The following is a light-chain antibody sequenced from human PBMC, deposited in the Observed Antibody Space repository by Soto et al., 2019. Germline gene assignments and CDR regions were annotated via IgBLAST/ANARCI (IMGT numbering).Light chain of an antibody. Sequence: SVLTQPPSASGTPGQRVTISCSGSSSNIGSNTVNWYQQLPGTAPKLLIYSNNQRPSGVPDRFSGSKSGTSASLAISGLQSEDEADYYCAAWDDSLNGPNYVFGTGTQLTVL. CDR3: AAWDDSLNGPNYV. CDR2: SNN. V-gene: IGLV1-44*01. J-gene: IGLJ1*01. CDR1: SSNIGSNT.